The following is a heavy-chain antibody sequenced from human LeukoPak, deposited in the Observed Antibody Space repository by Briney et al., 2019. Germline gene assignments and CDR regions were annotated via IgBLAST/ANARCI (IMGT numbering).Heavy chain of an antibody. CDR3: ARGGWYFDY. CDR2: INPNSGGT. V-gene: IGHV1-2*02. Sequence: ASVKVSCKASGYTFTGYYMHWVRRAPGQGLEWMGWINPNSGGTKFAQKSQGRVTMTRDTSIGTAYMELSRLRSDDTAVYYCARGGWYFDYWGQGTLVTVSS. D-gene: IGHD6-19*01. CDR1: GYTFTGYY. J-gene: IGHJ4*02.